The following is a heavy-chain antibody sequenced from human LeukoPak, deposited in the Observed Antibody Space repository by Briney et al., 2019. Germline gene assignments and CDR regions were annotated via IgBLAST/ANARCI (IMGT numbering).Heavy chain of an antibody. CDR2: INAGNGNT. J-gene: IGHJ4*02. CDR3: ARGLLWFGELSPFGY. CDR1: GYTFTSYA. V-gene: IGHV1-3*01. D-gene: IGHD3-10*01. Sequence: ASVKVSCKASGYTFTSYAMHWVRQAPGQRLEWMGWINAGNGNTKYSQKFQGRVTITRDTSASTAYMDLSGLRSEDTAVYYCARGLLWFGELSPFGYWGQGTLVTVSS.